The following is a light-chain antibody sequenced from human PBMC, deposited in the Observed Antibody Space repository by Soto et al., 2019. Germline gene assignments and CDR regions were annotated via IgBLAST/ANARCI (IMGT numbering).Light chain of an antibody. J-gene: IGLJ2*01. CDR1: KLGDKY. Sequence: SYELTQPPSVSVSPGQTASITCSGDKLGDKYACWYQQKPGQSPVLVIYQDSKRPSGIPERFSGSNSGNTATLTISGTHAMDEADYYCQAWDSSTAHVVFGGGTKVTVL. CDR2: QDS. CDR3: QAWDSSTAHVV. V-gene: IGLV3-1*01.